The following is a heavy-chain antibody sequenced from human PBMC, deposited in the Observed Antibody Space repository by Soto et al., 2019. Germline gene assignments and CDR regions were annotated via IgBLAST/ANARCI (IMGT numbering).Heavy chain of an antibody. CDR1: GYTFTDYY. V-gene: IGHV1-2*02. Sequence: ASVKVSCKASGYTFTDYYMHWVRQAPGQGLEWMGWINPTSGGTSYAQNFQGRVTMTRDTSISTAYMELSRLSSDDTAVYYCSRASAVTGGSSNSLPNDYWGQGTLVTVSS. CDR2: INPTSGGT. J-gene: IGHJ4*02. D-gene: IGHD6-19*01. CDR3: SRASAVTGGSSNSLPNDY.